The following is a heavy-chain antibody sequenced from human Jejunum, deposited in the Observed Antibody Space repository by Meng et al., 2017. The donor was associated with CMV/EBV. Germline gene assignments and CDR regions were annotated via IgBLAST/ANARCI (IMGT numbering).Heavy chain of an antibody. CDR3: ARLPAMATIYYFFDY. V-gene: IGHV1-2*02. CDR1: YTFTGNY. D-gene: IGHD5-24*01. Sequence: YTFTGNYLHWVRQAPGQGLEWMGWINPNGGGTNYAQKFQGRVTMTRDTSINTVYMNLSSLRSDDTAVYYCARLPAMATIYYFFDYWGQGTLVTVSS. CDR2: INPNGGGT. J-gene: IGHJ4*02.